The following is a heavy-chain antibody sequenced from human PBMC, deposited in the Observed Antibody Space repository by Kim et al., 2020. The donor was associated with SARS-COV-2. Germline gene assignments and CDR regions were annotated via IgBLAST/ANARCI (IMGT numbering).Heavy chain of an antibody. D-gene: IGHD2-15*01. CDR3: ATGPRWPQC. CDR1: GFTLANTW. CDR2: ITGKTDGGST. J-gene: IGHJ4*02. V-gene: IGHV3-15*01. Sequence: GGSLRLSCAASGFTLANTWMIWVRQAPGKGLEWLGHITGKTDGGSTGYAASVKGRFSISRDESKNMLYLEMNGLKGEDSAVYYCATGPRWPQCGGRGTLVTVSS.